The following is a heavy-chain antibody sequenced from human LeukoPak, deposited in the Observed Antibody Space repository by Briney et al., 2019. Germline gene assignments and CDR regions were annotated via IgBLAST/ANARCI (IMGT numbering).Heavy chain of an antibody. D-gene: IGHD5-12*01. CDR2: IIPIFGTA. V-gene: IGHV1-69*13. Sequence: ASVKVSCKASGGTFSSYAISWVRQAPGQGLEWMGGIIPIFGTANYAQKFQGRVTITADESTSTAYMELSSLRSEDTAVYYCARGGYSGYDNVVDYWGQGTLVTVSS. CDR1: GGTFSSYA. CDR3: ARGGYSGYDNVVDY. J-gene: IGHJ4*02.